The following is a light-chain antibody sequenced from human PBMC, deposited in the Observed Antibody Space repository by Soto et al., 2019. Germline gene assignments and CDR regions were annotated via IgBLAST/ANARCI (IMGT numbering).Light chain of an antibody. Sequence: EIVLTQSPGALSLSPGERATLSCRASQSVSSSYLAWYQQKPGQAPRLLIYGASSRATGIPDRFSGSGSGTDFTLTISSLQSEDFAIYYCQQYNNLPPTFGQGTMVDIK. CDR1: QSVSSSY. CDR2: GAS. J-gene: IGKJ1*01. CDR3: QQYNNLPPT. V-gene: IGKV3-20*01.